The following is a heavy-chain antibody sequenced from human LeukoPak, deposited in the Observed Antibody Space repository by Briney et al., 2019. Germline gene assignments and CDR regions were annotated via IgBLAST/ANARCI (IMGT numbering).Heavy chain of an antibody. D-gene: IGHD2-15*01. CDR1: GGTFSSYA. CDR2: IIPIFGTA. CDR3: AREFNSFLADCSGGQCLFMS. J-gene: IGHJ4*02. Sequence: SVKVSCKASGGTFSSYAISWVRQAPGQGLEWMGGIIPIFGTANYAQKFQGRVTITADESTSTAYMELSSLRSEDTAVYYCAREFNSFLADCSGGQCLFMSWGQGILVTVSS. V-gene: IGHV1-69*13.